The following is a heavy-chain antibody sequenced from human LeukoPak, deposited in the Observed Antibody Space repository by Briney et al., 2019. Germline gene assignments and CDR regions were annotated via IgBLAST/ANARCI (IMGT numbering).Heavy chain of an antibody. D-gene: IGHD3-10*01. CDR1: GYTFTGYY. CDR3: AREDGYYGSGSYSVDY. CDR2: INPNSGGT. J-gene: IGHJ4*02. V-gene: IGHV1-2*02. Sequence: ASVKVSCKASGYTFTGYYMHWVRRAPGQGLEWMGWINPNSGGTNYAQKFQGRVTMTRDTSISTAYMELSRLRSDDTAVYYCAREDGYYGSGSYSVDYWGQGTLVTVSS.